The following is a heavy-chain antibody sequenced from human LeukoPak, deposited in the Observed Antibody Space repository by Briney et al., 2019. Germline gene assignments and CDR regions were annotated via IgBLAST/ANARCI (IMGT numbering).Heavy chain of an antibody. CDR3: ARGQVPAARGYNWFDP. CDR2: INARGDN. V-gene: IGHV4-34*01. Sequence: SETLSLTRAVYGWSFNDYYWNWIRQPPGKGLEWIGEINARGDNNYNPSLKSRVNISVDTSKKQFSLRLTSMIAADTALYYCARGQVPAARGYNWFDPWGQGTLVTVSS. D-gene: IGHD2-2*01. CDR1: GWSFNDYY. J-gene: IGHJ5*02.